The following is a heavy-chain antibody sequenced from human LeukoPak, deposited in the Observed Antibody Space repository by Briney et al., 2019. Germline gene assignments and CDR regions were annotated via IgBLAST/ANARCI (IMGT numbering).Heavy chain of an antibody. Sequence: GRSLRLSCAASGFTFSSYAMHWVRQAPGKGLEWVAVISYDGSNKYYADSVKGRFTISRDNSKNTLYLQMNSLRAEDTAVYYCARAEVGATKGTHWFDPWGQGTLVTVSS. CDR1: GFTFSSYA. CDR2: ISYDGSNK. V-gene: IGHV3-30-3*01. CDR3: ARAEVGATKGTHWFDP. J-gene: IGHJ5*02. D-gene: IGHD1-26*01.